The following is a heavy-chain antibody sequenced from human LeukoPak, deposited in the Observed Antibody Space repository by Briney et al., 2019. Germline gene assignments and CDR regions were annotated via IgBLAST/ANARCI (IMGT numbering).Heavy chain of an antibody. J-gene: IGHJ2*01. D-gene: IGHD3-3*01. CDR2: IYYSGST. CDR3: ARLPFLDWYFDL. CDR1: GGSISSGDYY. V-gene: IGHV4-30-4*08. Sequence: SETLSLTCTVSGGSISSGDYYWSWIRQPPGKGLEWIGYIYYSGSTYYDPSLKSRVTISVDTSKNQFSLKLSSVTAADTAVYYCARLPFLDWYFDLWGRGTLVTVSS.